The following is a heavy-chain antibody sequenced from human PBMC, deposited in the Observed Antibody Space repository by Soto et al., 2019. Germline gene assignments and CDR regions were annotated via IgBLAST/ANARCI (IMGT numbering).Heavy chain of an antibody. J-gene: IGHJ4*02. CDR2: ISSSSSYI. CDR3: ARDPQLWFGEFRGHY. D-gene: IGHD3-10*01. Sequence: PGGSLRLSCAASGFTFSSYSMNWVRQAPGKGLEWVSSISSSSSYIYYADSVKGRFTISRDNAKNSLYLQMNSLRAEDTAVYYCARDPQLWFGEFRGHYWGQGTLVTVSS. CDR1: GFTFSSYS. V-gene: IGHV3-21*01.